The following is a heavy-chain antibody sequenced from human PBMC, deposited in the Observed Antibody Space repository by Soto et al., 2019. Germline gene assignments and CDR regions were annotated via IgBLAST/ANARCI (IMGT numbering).Heavy chain of an antibody. CDR1: GFTFSSHW. Sequence: GGPLRLSCAASGFTFSSHWMSWVRQARGKGLEWVANINQDGSVEHYVDSVKSRFTISRDNAKNSLYLQMNSLRADDTAVYYCAREGYYYMDVWGKGTTVTVSS. CDR3: AREGYYYMDV. V-gene: IGHV3-7*01. CDR2: INQDGSVE. J-gene: IGHJ6*03.